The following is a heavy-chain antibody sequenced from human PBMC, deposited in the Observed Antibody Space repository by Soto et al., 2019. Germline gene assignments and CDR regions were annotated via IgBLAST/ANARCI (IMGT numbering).Heavy chain of an antibody. CDR1: GCTFSSSA. CDR2: IVVASGKT. V-gene: IGHV1-58*02. CDR3: AATFDSGSYDFGGHPW. Sequence: AASVQVFCKASGCTFSSSAIHWVRQPRGRPLEGIGWIVVASGKTDYTHNLQTRVTITSDKANNTAYMELSDLRPKDTAVYYCAATFDSGSYDFGGHPWWGQGTLVTVSS. J-gene: IGHJ4*02. D-gene: IGHD2-21*01.